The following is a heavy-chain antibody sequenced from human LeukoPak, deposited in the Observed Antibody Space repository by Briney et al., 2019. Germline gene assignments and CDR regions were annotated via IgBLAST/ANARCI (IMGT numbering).Heavy chain of an antibody. D-gene: IGHD2-21*02. CDR2: IGTTSGAI. CDR3: ARFRTWGDKAFDY. V-gene: IGHV3-48*01. Sequence: GGSLRLSCAASVFTVSSNYMSWVRQAPWKGLEWVSYIGTTSGAIYYADSVKGRFTISRDSAKNSLYLQMNSLRAEDTAVYYCARFRTWGDKAFDYWGQGTLVTVSS. J-gene: IGHJ4*02. CDR1: VFTVSSNY.